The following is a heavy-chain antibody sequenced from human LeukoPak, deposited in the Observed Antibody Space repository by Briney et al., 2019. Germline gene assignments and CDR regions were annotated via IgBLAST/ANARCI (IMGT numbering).Heavy chain of an antibody. CDR1: AFIFSGHW. Sequence: GGSLRLSCEGSAFIFSGHWMNWVRQAPGKGLVWVSRINSDGSSTSYADSVKGRFTISRDNAKNTLYLQMNSLRAEDTAVYYCARDYYYDSSGYSLWGQGTLVTVSS. J-gene: IGHJ4*02. CDR2: INSDGSST. V-gene: IGHV3-74*01. D-gene: IGHD3-22*01. CDR3: ARDYYYDSSGYSL.